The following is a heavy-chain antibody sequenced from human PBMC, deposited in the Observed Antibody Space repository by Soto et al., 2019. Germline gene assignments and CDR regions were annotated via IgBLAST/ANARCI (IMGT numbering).Heavy chain of an antibody. J-gene: IGHJ6*02. CDR3: AKEKVPAPSVMDV. CDR2: IIPILGIA. V-gene: IGHV1-69*04. Sequence: SVKVSCKASGGTFSSYTISWVRQAPEKGLEWMGRIIPILGIANYAQKFQGRVTITADKSTSTAYMELSSLRSEDTAVFYCAKEKVPAPSVMDVWGQGTTVTVSS. D-gene: IGHD2-2*01. CDR1: GGTFSSYT.